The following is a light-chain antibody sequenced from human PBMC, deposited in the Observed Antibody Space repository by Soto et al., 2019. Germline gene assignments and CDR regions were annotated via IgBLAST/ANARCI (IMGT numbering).Light chain of an antibody. CDR1: QSISSH. Sequence: EIVLTQSPATLSLSPGERATLSCGASQSISSHLAWYQQKPGQAPRLLMYDVSNRATDIPARFSGSGSGTDFTLTISSLEPEDFAVYYCQQRPNWPLTFGGGTKVEIK. V-gene: IGKV3-11*01. J-gene: IGKJ4*01. CDR3: QQRPNWPLT. CDR2: DVS.